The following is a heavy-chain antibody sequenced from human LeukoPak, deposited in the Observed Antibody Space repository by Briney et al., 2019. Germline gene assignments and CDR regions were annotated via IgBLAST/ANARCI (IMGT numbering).Heavy chain of an antibody. J-gene: IGHJ4*02. CDR3: AKETRGSYSDY. V-gene: IGHV3-30*02. Sequence: GGSMRLSCAASGFTFSSSGMHWVRQAPGKGLEWVAFISYDGSNRYYADSVKGRFTVSRDNSKNTLYLQMNSLRAEDTAVYYCAKETRGSYSDYWGQGTLVTVSS. CDR2: ISYDGSNR. D-gene: IGHD5-12*01. CDR1: GFTFSSSG.